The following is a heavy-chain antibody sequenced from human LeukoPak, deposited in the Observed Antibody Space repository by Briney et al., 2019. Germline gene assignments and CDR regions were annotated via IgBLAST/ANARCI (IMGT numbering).Heavy chain of an antibody. V-gene: IGHV3-74*01. CDR2: INSDGSST. J-gene: IGHJ4*02. CDR1: GFTFSSYW. CDR3: ARGSWAYYFDY. D-gene: IGHD6-13*01. Sequence: GGSLRLSCAASGFTFSSYWMHWVRQAPGKGLVWVSRINSDGSSTSYADSVKGRSTISRDNAKNTLYLQMNSLRAEDTAVYYCARGSWAYYFDYWGQGTLVTVSS.